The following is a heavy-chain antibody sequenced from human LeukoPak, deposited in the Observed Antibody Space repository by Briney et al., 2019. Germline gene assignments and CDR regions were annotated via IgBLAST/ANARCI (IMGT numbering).Heavy chain of an antibody. CDR2: IYYSGST. CDR3: ARSDTYCSGGSCPPNTFDALDI. J-gene: IGHJ3*02. D-gene: IGHD2-15*01. CDR1: GGFISSYY. Sequence: SSETLSLTCTVSGGFISSYYWSWIRLPPGKGLEWIGYIYYSGSTNYNPSLKSRVTISIDTSKNQFSLKLSSVTAADTAVYYCARSDTYCSGGSCPPNTFDALDIWGQGTMVTVSS. V-gene: IGHV4-59*01.